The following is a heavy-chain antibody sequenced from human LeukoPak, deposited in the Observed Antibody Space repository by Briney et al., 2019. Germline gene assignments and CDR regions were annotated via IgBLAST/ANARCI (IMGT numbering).Heavy chain of an antibody. Sequence: GGSLRLSCAASGFTFSSHAMSWVRQAPGKELEWVSAISGSGGSTYYADSVKGRFAISRDNSKNTLYLQMNSLRAEDTAVYYCAKDYDDSSGYYPHFDYWGQGTLVTVSS. CDR3: AKDYDDSSGYYPHFDY. CDR1: GFTFSSHA. J-gene: IGHJ4*02. V-gene: IGHV3-23*01. CDR2: ISGSGGST. D-gene: IGHD3-22*01.